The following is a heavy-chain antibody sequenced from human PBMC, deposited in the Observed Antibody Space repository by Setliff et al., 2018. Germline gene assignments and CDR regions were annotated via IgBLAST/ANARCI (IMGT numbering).Heavy chain of an antibody. V-gene: IGHV3-7*03. CDR3: AREDGPNYYYYYMDI. Sequence: GGSLRLSCEAFGFTFNNYWMSWVRQAPGKGLEWVANIMQDGGAQYYLDSVKGRFTVSRDNSNNTLYLHMSSLRAEDTAVYFCAREDGPNYYYYYMDIWGKGTTVTVSS. J-gene: IGHJ6*03. CDR1: GFTFNNYW. CDR2: IMQDGGAQ. D-gene: IGHD2-8*01.